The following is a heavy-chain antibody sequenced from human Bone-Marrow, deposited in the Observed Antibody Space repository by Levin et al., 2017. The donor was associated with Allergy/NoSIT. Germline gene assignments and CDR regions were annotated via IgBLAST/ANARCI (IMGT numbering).Heavy chain of an antibody. V-gene: IGHV1-2*02. CDR1: GYTFSDYY. Sequence: ASVKVSCKASGYTFSDYYIHWVRQAPGRGLEWMGWINPNSGGTDFAQKFRGRVTMTRDTSITTIYMELNRLNSDDTAVYFCARERSYYGSSGKQALLVDNWGQGTPVTVSS. J-gene: IGHJ4*02. CDR2: INPNSGGT. CDR3: ARERSYYGSSGKQALLVDN. D-gene: IGHD3-22*01.